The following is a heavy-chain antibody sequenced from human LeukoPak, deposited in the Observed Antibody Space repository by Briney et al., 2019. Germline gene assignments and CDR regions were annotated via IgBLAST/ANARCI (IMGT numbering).Heavy chain of an antibody. J-gene: IGHJ5*02. V-gene: IGHV4-59*08. CDR3: ARAAYYYGSGSYLNWFDP. D-gene: IGHD3-10*01. Sequence: TSETLSLTCTVSGGSISSYYWSWIRQPPGKGLEWIGYIYYSGSTNYNPSLKSRVTISVDTSKDQFSLKLSSVTAADTAVYYCARAAYYYGSGSYLNWFDPWGQGTLVTVSS. CDR2: IYYSGST. CDR1: GGSISSYY.